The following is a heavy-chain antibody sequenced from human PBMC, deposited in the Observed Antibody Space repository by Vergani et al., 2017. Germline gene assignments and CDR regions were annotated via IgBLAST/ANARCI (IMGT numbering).Heavy chain of an antibody. CDR3: ARAGHGFGELSGPDEDYYGMDV. V-gene: IGHV4-39*07. Sequence: QLQLQESGPGLVKPSETLSLTCTVSGGSISSSSYYWGWIRQPPGKGLEWIGSIYYSGSTNYNPSLKSRVTISVDTSKNQFSLKLSSVTAADTAVDYCARAGHGFGELSGPDEDYYGMDVWGQGTTVTVSS. J-gene: IGHJ6*02. D-gene: IGHD3-10*01. CDR2: IYYSGST. CDR1: GGSISSSSYY.